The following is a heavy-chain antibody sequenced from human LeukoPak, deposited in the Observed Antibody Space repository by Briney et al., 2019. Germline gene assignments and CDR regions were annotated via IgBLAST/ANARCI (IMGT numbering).Heavy chain of an antibody. CDR3: ARGLTYYYGSGSYLWFDP. J-gene: IGHJ5*02. V-gene: IGHV4-59*01. Sequence: SETLSLTCTVSGGSISSYYWSWIRQPPGKGLEWIGYIYYSGSTNYNPSLKSRVTISVDTSKNQFSLKPSSVTAADTAVYYCARGLTYYYGSGSYLWFDPWGQGTLVTVSS. CDR2: IYYSGST. CDR1: GGSISSYY. D-gene: IGHD3-10*01.